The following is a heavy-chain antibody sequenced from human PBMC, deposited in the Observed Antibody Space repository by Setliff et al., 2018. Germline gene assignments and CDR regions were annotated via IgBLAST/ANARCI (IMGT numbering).Heavy chain of an antibody. D-gene: IGHD2-21*01. Sequence: PGGSLRLSCAASGFTFTDHYMSWIRQTPGKGLEWLCYISAGDVSILYADSVKGRFSVSRDNAKNSVYLEMNSLRVEDTAVYYCAKDFLEVVIALHGMDVWGQGTTVTVSS. J-gene: IGHJ6*02. CDR1: GFTFTDHY. V-gene: IGHV3-11*01. CDR2: ISAGDVSI. CDR3: AKDFLEVVIALHGMDV.